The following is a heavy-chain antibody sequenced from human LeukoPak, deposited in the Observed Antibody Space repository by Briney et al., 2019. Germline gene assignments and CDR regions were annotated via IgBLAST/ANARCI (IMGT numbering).Heavy chain of an antibody. Sequence: GGSLRLSCAASGFTFSSYSMNWVPQAPGKGLEWGSYISSSSSTIYYADSVKGRFTISRDNAKNSLYLQMNSLRAEDTAVYYCARDRYGDYDDAFDIWGQGTMVTVSS. D-gene: IGHD4-17*01. CDR2: ISSSSSTI. CDR1: GFTFSSYS. CDR3: ARDRYGDYDDAFDI. J-gene: IGHJ3*02. V-gene: IGHV3-48*01.